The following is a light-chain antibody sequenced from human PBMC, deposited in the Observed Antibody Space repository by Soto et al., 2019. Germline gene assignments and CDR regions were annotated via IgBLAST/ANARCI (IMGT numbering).Light chain of an antibody. CDR2: GAY. CDR3: QQSYSTLDYT. CDR1: QSVGNN. J-gene: IGKJ2*01. V-gene: IGKV3-15*01. Sequence: EIVMTQSPATLSVSPGERTTLSCRASQSVGNNLAWYQQKPGQAPRLLIYGAYTRATGIPARFSGSGSGTDFTLTISSLQSEDFATYYCQQSYSTLDYTFGQGTKVEIK.